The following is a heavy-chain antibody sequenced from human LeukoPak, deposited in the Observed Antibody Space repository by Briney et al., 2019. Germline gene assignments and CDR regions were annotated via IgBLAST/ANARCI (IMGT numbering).Heavy chain of an antibody. D-gene: IGHD3-10*01. CDR2: MNPNSGNT. V-gene: IGHV1-8*01. J-gene: IGHJ6*03. Sequence: ASVKVSCKASGYTFTSYDINWVRQATGQGLERMGWMNPNSGNTGYAQKFQGRVTMTRNTSISTAYMELSSLRSEDTAVYYCARGDGSGSDYYYYYYMDVWGKGTTVTISS. CDR3: ARGDGSGSDYYYYYYMDV. CDR1: GYTFTSYD.